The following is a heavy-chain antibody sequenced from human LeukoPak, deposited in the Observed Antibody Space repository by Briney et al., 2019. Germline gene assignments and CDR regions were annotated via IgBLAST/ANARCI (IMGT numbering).Heavy chain of an antibody. D-gene: IGHD2-2*01. CDR3: ARVRPDMDV. V-gene: IGHV4-39*07. J-gene: IGHJ6*03. Sequence: SETLSLTCTVSGGSISSSSYYWGWIRQPPGKGLEWVGSIYYSGSTYYNPSLKSRVTISVDTSKNQFSLKLSSVTAADTAVYYCARVRPDMDVWGKGTTVTVSS. CDR2: IYYSGST. CDR1: GGSISSSSYY.